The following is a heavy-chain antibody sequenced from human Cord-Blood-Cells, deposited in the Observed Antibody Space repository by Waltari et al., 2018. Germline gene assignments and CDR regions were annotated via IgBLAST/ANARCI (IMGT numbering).Heavy chain of an antibody. CDR2: IYHSGST. J-gene: IGHJ3*02. Sequence: QVQLQESGPGLVKPSETLSLTCTVSGYSISSGYYWGWIRKPPGKGLEWIGSIYHSGSTYYNPSRKIRVTISVDTSKNQFSLKLSSVTAADTAVYYCARDYYGSGSDAFDIWGQGTMVTVSS. CDR1: GYSISSGYY. V-gene: IGHV4-38-2*02. D-gene: IGHD3-10*01. CDR3: ARDYYGSGSDAFDI.